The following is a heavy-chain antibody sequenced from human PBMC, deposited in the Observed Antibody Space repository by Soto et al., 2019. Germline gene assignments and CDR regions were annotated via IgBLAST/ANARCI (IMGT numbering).Heavy chain of an antibody. J-gene: IGHJ4*02. D-gene: IGHD2-15*01. CDR1: GYTFTSYG. CDR2: ISGYNVNT. CDR3: ERDTGGGNCYWGYYFDY. V-gene: IGHV1-18*01. Sequence: QVQLVQSGAEVKKPGASVKVSCKASGYTFTSYGISWVRQAPGQGLEWMGWISGYNVNTNYAQKLQGRVTMTTDTSTSTGNMEMRSLRSDDTAVYYCERDTGGGNCYWGYYFDYWGQGTLVTVSS.